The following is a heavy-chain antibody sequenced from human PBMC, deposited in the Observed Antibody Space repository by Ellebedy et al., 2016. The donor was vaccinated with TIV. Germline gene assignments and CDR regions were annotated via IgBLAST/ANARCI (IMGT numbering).Heavy chain of an antibody. CDR1: GDSISSSSDY. Sequence: GSLRLFXTVSGDSISSSSDYWVWIRQPPGKGPEWIGTISNRDRTDYNPSLKSRVFILVDASKNQFFLKLTSVTAADTAVYYCATFNQYYTYLGVWGKGTTVIVSS. J-gene: IGHJ6*03. V-gene: IGHV4-39*01. CDR3: ATFNQYYTYLGV. CDR2: ISNRDRT. D-gene: IGHD1-14*01.